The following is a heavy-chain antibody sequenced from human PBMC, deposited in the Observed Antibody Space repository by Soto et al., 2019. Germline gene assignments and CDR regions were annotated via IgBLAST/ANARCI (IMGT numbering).Heavy chain of an antibody. CDR1: GDTFGRFT. J-gene: IGHJ5*02. D-gene: IGHD4-4*01. CDR2: IKPISDTT. CDR3: ARDTSTANKLIGVWFDP. V-gene: IGHV1-69*13. Sequence: SVKVSCKASGDTFGRFTINWVRQAPGQGLEWMGGIKPISDTTTYAQRFQGRVTFTADASTSTVYMELSSLRSEDTAMYYCARDTSTANKLIGVWFDPWGQGTPVTVSS.